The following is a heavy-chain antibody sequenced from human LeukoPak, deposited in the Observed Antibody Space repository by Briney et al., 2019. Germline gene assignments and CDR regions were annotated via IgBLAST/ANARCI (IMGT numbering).Heavy chain of an antibody. V-gene: IGHV3-30*01. CDR2: ISYDGSNK. CDR1: GFTFSSYA. CDR3: ASGCSSTSCYLDYYYMDV. Sequence: PGGSLRLSCAASGFTFSSYAMHWVRQAPGKGLEWVAVISYDGSNKYYADSVKGRFTISRDNSKNTLYLQMNSLRAEDTAVYYCASGCSSTSCYLDYYYMDVWGKGTTVTVSS. J-gene: IGHJ6*03. D-gene: IGHD2-2*01.